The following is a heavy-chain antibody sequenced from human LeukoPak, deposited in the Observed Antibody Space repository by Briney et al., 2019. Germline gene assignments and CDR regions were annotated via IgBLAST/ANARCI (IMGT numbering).Heavy chain of an antibody. CDR1: GFTFSSYW. D-gene: IGHD3-3*01. CDR2: IRDDGSEK. CDR3: ARLNYDFWSGVWEGYYMDV. V-gene: IGHV3-7*01. Sequence: GGSLRLSCAASGFTFSSYWMTWVRQAPGKGLEWVANIRDDGSEKYYVDSVKGRFTISRDNAKNSLYLRMNSLRAEDAAVYYCARLNYDFWSGVWEGYYMDVWGKGTTVTVSS. J-gene: IGHJ6*03.